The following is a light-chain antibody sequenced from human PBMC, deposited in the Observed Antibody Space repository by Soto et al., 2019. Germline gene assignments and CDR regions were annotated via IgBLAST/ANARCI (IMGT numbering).Light chain of an antibody. V-gene: IGKV2-28*01. Sequence: DIVLTQSPLSLPVTPGEPASITCRSSQSLLYSNGYNYLDWYLQKPGQSPQLLSYLGSNRASGVPDRFSGGGSGTDFTLKSSRGEALELEVYWVMQPLLTPWTVGEGTKEEL. CDR3: MQPLLTPWT. J-gene: IGKJ1*01. CDR2: LGS. CDR1: QSLLYSNGYNY.